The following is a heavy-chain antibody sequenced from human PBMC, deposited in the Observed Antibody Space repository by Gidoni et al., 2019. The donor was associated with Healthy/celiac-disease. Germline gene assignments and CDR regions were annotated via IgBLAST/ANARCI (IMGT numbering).Heavy chain of an antibody. Sequence: QVQLQESGPGLVKPSETLSLTCTVSGGSISSYYWSWIRQPPGKGLEWIGYIYYSGSTNYNPSLKSRVTISVDTSKNQFSLKLSSVTAADTAVYYCARASRYCSSTSCYTTGGGPYYYYGMDVWGQGTTVTVSS. D-gene: IGHD2-2*02. J-gene: IGHJ6*02. CDR2: IYYSGST. CDR1: GGSISSYY. CDR3: ARASRYCSSTSCYTTGGGPYYYYGMDV. V-gene: IGHV4-59*01.